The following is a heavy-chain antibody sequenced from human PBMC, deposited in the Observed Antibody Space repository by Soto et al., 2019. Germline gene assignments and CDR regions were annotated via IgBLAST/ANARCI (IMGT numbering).Heavy chain of an antibody. J-gene: IGHJ6*02. CDR2: INPNSGGT. CDR1: GYTFTGYY. D-gene: IGHD6-13*01. Sequence: GASLKVSCKASGYTFTGYYMHWVRQAPGQGLEWMGWINPNSGGTNYAQKFQGRVTMTRDTSISTAYMGLSRLRSDDTAVYYCARALTGYSSSWYGYYYGMDVWGQGTTVTVSS. CDR3: ARALTGYSSSWYGYYYGMDV. V-gene: IGHV1-2*02.